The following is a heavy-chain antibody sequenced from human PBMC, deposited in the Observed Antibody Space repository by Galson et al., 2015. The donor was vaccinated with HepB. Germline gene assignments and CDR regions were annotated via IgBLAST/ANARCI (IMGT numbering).Heavy chain of an antibody. CDR2: TYYSGNT. CDR3: ARTHCRSTKCLPRQGLDV. J-gene: IGHJ6*02. V-gene: IGHV4-39*01. D-gene: IGHD2-2*01. CDR1: GGSIISRSYF. Sequence: ETLSLTCNVSGGSIISRSYFWGWIRLPPGKGLEWIGTTYYSGNTYYNPSLKSRVTISVDTSKNQISLRLSSVTATDTPVYYCARTHCRSTKCLPRQGLDVWGQGTTVTVSS.